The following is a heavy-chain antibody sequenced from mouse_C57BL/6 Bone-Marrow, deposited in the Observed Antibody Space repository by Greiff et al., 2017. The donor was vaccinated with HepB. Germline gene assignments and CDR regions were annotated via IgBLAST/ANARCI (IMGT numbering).Heavy chain of an antibody. Sequence: VKLMESGAELARPGASVKLSCKASGYTFTSYGISWVKQRTGQGLEWIGEIYPRSGNTYYNEKFKGKATLTADKSSSTAYMELRSLTSEDSAVYFCARDYGNYAWFAYWGQGTLVTVSA. CDR3: ARDYGNYAWFAY. CDR1: GYTFTSYG. V-gene: IGHV1-81*01. D-gene: IGHD2-1*01. J-gene: IGHJ3*01. CDR2: IYPRSGNT.